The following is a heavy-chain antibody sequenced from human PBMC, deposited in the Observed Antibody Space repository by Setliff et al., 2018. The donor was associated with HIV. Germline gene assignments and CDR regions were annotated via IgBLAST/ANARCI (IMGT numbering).Heavy chain of an antibody. J-gene: IGHJ3*02. D-gene: IGHD1-26*01. V-gene: IGHV1-2*06. CDR2: INPNSGGT. CDR3: ARGTRVGANDAFDI. Sequence: ASVKVSCKASGYTFTGYYMHWVRQAPGQGLEWMGRINPNSGGTNYPQKFQGRVTMTRDTSISTVYMELSRLRSDVTAVYYCARGTRVGANDAFDIWGQGTTVTVSS. CDR1: GYTFTGYY.